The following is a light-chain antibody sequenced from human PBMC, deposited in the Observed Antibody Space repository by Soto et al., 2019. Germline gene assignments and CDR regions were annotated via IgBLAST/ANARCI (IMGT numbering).Light chain of an antibody. CDR3: QQYGSSPQWT. CDR2: GAS. CDR1: QSVSSSY. J-gene: IGKJ1*01. Sequence: EIVLTQSPGTLSLSPGERATFSCRAIQSVSSSYLAWYQQKPGQAPRLLIYGASSRATGIPDRFSGSGSGTDFTLTISRLEPEDFAVYYCQQYGSSPQWTFGQGTKVDIK. V-gene: IGKV3-20*01.